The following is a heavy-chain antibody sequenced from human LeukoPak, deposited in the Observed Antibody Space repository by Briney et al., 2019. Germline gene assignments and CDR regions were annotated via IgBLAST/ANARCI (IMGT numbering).Heavy chain of an antibody. D-gene: IGHD1-26*01. CDR2: VSGYGGRS. J-gene: IGHJ4*02. Sequence: GGSLRLSCAASGFIFSSYAMTWVRQAPGKGLEWVSAVSGYGGRSYYADSVKGRFTISRDNSKNTLYLQMNSLRAEDTAVYYCVKDGGSYSANYGGAAESDNWGQGTLVTVSS. CDR1: GFIFSSYA. CDR3: VKDGGSYSANYGGAAESDN. V-gene: IGHV3-23*01.